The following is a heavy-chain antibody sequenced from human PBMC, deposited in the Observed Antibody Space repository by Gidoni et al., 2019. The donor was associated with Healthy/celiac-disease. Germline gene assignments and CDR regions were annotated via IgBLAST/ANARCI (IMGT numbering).Heavy chain of an antibody. CDR2: LNPIFGTA. J-gene: IGHJ6*03. CDR1: VVTFSSHA. Sequence: QVQLVPSGAEVNQPGSSVKVYCKASVVTFSSHATRWVRQAPGQGLEWMRGLNPIFGTANYAQKSKGRVTITAEKSTSTAYMELSSLRSEDTAVYYCARDRISGDLWSGLEGDYYYYMDVWGKGTTVTVSS. D-gene: IGHD3-3*01. V-gene: IGHV1-69*06. CDR3: ARDRISGDLWSGLEGDYYYYMDV.